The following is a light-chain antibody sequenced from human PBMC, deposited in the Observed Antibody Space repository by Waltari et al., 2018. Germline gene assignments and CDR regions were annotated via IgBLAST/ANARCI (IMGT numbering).Light chain of an antibody. Sequence: VLTQSPGTLSLSPGERATLSCRASQSVSGNYLAWYQQKPGQSPRLLIYDTSTRATGIPDRFRGSGSDTDFTLTINRLEPEDFAVYFCQQYSASPHVTFGQGTRLEIK. J-gene: IGKJ5*01. CDR3: QQYSASPHVT. CDR1: QSVSGNY. CDR2: DTS. V-gene: IGKV3-20*01.